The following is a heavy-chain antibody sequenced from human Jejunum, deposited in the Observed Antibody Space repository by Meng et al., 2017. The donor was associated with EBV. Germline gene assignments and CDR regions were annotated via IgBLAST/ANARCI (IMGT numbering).Heavy chain of an antibody. D-gene: IGHD4-17*01. V-gene: IGHV1-69*15. J-gene: IGHJ4*02. CDR1: GDRFGTYS. CDR3: ARAGGDYEDY. CDR2: TVPIFGTT. Sequence: GTSGAEVKKPGSSVKVSCKASGDRFGTYSVSWVRQAPGQGLEWMGNTVPIFGTTSYAQKFQGRVTITADESTRTAFMELRDLRSEDSAMYYCARAGGDYEDYWGQGTLVTVSS.